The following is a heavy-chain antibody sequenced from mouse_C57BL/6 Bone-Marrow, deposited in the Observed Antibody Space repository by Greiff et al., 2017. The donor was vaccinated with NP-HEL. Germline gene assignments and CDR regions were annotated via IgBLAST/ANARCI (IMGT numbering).Heavy chain of an antibody. CDR3: ARYEITTVVATSDYFDY. V-gene: IGHV1-81*01. D-gene: IGHD1-1*01. J-gene: IGHJ2*01. CDR1: GYTFTSYG. Sequence: VQLVESGAELARPGASVKLSCKASGYTFTSYGISWVKQRTGQGLEWIGEIYPRSGNTYYNEKFKGKATLTADKSSSTAYMELRSLTSEDSAVYFCARYEITTVVATSDYFDYWGQGTTLTVSS. CDR2: IYPRSGNT.